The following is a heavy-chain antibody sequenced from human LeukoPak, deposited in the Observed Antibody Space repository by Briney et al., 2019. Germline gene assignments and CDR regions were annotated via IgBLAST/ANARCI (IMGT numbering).Heavy chain of an antibody. Sequence: PSGTLSLTCTVSGGSISNYFWSWIRQPPGKGLEWIGNINYSGSTNYNPSLKSRVTMSVDTSKDQFSLKLSSVTAADTAVYYCARLSLSIGERKEDAFDIWGQGTMVTVSS. CDR1: GGSISNYF. CDR3: ARLSLSIGERKEDAFDI. V-gene: IGHV4-59*08. D-gene: IGHD5/OR15-5a*01. CDR2: INYSGST. J-gene: IGHJ3*02.